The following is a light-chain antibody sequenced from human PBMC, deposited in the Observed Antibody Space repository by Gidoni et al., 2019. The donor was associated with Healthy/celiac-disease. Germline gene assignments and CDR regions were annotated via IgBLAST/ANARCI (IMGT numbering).Light chain of an antibody. CDR1: QSVSSN. CDR3: QQYNNWPSGT. CDR2: GAS. V-gene: IGKV3-15*01. Sequence: EIVMTQYTATLSVSPGERATLSCRASQSVSSNLAWYQQKPGQAPRLLIYGASTRATGIPARFSGSGSGTEFTLTISSLQSEDFAVYYCQQYNNWPSGTFGQGTKLEIK. J-gene: IGKJ2*02.